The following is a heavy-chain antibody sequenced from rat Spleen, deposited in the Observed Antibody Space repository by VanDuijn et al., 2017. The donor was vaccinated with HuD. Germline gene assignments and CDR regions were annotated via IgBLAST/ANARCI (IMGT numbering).Heavy chain of an antibody. D-gene: IGHD4-3*01. V-gene: IGHV3-3*01. CDR2: INSEGST. CDR1: GYSITSGYG. Sequence: EVQLQESGPGLVKPSQSLSLTCSVTGYSITSGYGWNWIRKFPGNKLEWMGFINSEGSTKYNPPLKSQISITRDTSKNRFFLQLTSVITEDTATYYCARHRGGYFDYWGQGVMVTVSS. CDR3: ARHRGGYFDY. J-gene: IGHJ2*01.